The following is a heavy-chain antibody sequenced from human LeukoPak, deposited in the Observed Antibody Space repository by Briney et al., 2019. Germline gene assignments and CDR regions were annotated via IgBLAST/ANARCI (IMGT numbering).Heavy chain of an antibody. CDR2: INPSGGST. CDR3: ARDRDDDILTGYPDYSFDY. Sequence: ASVRVSCTPSGYTGYYMHWVRQAPGHGLEWMGIINPSGGSTTDAQNFQDSVTMTRDTSTSTVYMELSRLRSEDTAVYYCARDRDDDILTGYPDYSFDYWGQGTLVTVSS. V-gene: IGHV1-46*01. CDR1: GYTGYY. D-gene: IGHD3-9*01. J-gene: IGHJ4*02.